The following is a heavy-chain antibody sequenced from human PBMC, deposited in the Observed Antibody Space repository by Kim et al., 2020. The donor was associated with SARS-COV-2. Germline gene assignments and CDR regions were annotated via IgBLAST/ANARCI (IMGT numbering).Heavy chain of an antibody. V-gene: IGHV4-34*01. J-gene: IGHJ6*03. CDR1: GGSFSGYY. CDR2: INHSGST. D-gene: IGHD2-21*02. CDR3: ARGEIVVVTAMVTYYYYYYMDV. Sequence: SETLSLTCAVYGGSFSGYYWSWIRQPPGKGLEWIGEINHSGSTSYNPSLKSRVTISVDTSKNQFSLKLSSVTAADTAVYYCARGEIVVVTAMVTYYYYYYMDVWGKGTTVTVSS.